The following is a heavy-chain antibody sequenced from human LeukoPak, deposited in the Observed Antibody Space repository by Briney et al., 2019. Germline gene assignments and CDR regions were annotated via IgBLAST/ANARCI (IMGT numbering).Heavy chain of an antibody. CDR3: ARGVTMVRGVKFLAYYYYGMDV. J-gene: IGHJ6*02. CDR2: INPNGGST. CDR1: GYTFTSYY. Sequence: ASVKVSCKASGYTFTSYYMHWVRQAPGQGLEWMGIINPNGGSTSYAQKFQGRVTMTRDTSTSTVYMELSSLRSEDTAVYYCARGVTMVRGVKFLAYYYYGMDVWGQGTTVTVSS. V-gene: IGHV1-46*01. D-gene: IGHD3-10*01.